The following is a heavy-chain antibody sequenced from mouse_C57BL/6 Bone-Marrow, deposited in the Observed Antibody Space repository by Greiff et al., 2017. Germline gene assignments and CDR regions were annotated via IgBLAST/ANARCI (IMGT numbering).Heavy chain of an antibody. Sequence: QVQLQQPGAELVMPGASVKLSCKASGYTFTSYWMHWVKQMPGQGLEWIGEIDPSDSYTNYNQKFKGKSTLTVDKSSSTAYMQLSSLTSEDSAVYYGAKDATVVAPYAMDYWGQGTSVTVSS. CDR2: IDPSDSYT. D-gene: IGHD1-1*01. J-gene: IGHJ4*01. CDR1: GYTFTSYW. V-gene: IGHV1-69*01. CDR3: AKDATVVAPYAMDY.